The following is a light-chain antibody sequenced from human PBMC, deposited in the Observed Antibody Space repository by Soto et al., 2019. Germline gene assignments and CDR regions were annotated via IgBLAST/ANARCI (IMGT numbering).Light chain of an antibody. CDR2: DAS. Sequence: EIVLTQSPATLSLSPGERATISWRASQSVSSYLAWYQQKPGQAPSILIYDASNRDTGIPARFSGSGSGTDFTLPISRLEPEDFPVYYGQQRSNSPPTFGQGTKVDI. CDR1: QSVSSY. J-gene: IGKJ1*01. V-gene: IGKV3-11*01. CDR3: QQRSNSPPT.